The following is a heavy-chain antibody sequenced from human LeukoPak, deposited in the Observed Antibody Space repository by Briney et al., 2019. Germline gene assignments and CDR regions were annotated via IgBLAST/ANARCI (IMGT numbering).Heavy chain of an antibody. J-gene: IGHJ5*02. CDR2: IYYSGST. Sequence: SETLSLTCTVSGGSISNYYWSWIRQPPGKGLEWIGYIYYSGSTYYNPSLKSRVTISVDTSKNQFSLKLSSVTAADTAVYYCATVTGTTGWFDPWGQGTLVTVSS. V-gene: IGHV4-59*08. CDR3: ATVTGTTGWFDP. CDR1: GGSISNYY. D-gene: IGHD1-7*01.